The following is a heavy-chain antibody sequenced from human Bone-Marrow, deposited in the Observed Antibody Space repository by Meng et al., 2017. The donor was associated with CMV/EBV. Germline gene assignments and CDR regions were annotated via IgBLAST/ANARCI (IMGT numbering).Heavy chain of an antibody. D-gene: IGHD6-13*01. CDR2: INPNSGDT. Sequence: ASVKVSCKASGYAFTGYYMHWVRQAPGQGLEWMGWINPNSGDTNYAQKFQGRVTMTRDTSISTAYMELSRLRSDDTAVYYCARGHSSSWPGGYWGRGNLVTVAS. V-gene: IGHV1-2*02. CDR3: ARGHSSSWPGGY. J-gene: IGHJ4*02. CDR1: GYAFTGYY.